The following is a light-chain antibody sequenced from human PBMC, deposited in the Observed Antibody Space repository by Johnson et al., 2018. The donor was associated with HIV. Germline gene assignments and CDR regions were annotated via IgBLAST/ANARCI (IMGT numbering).Light chain of an antibody. CDR2: DNN. V-gene: IGLV1-51*01. CDR1: NSNIGNNF. J-gene: IGLJ1*01. Sequence: QSVLTQPPSVSAAPGQKVTISCSGTNSNIGNNFVSWYQQFPGTAPRLLIYDNNKRPSGIPDRFSGSKSGTSATLGITGLQTGDEADYYCGTWDSSLSVYVFGTGTKVSVL. CDR3: GTWDSSLSVYV.